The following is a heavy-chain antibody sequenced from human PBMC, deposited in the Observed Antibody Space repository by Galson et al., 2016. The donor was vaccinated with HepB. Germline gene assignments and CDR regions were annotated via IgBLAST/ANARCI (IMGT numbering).Heavy chain of an antibody. Sequence: QSGAEVKRPGESLKISCQGSGYIFAKYWIAWVRQMPGKGLEWMGIIYPADSVVQYSPTFEGHITLSVDKSLSFAYLQRSNLKPSDTAMYFCSRAWSSTWGGVDVWGQGTTVTVSS. D-gene: IGHD6-13*01. CDR3: SRAWSSTWGGVDV. CDR1: GYIFAKYW. V-gene: IGHV5-51*01. J-gene: IGHJ6*02. CDR2: IYPADSVV.